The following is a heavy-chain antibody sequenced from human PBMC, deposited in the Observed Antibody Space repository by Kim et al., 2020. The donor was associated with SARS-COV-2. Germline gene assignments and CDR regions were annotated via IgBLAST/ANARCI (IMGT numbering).Heavy chain of an antibody. Sequence: WVSLRLSCEASGINIGYDCMNWFRQAPGKGLGRVAVSYGGDITYHSDSVTGRFLVSRDKSKNKLYLQMNSLRVADTAVYVCSRATYTMRAMDVWGQGTTVTVSS. CDR1: GINIGYDC. CDR2: SYGGDIT. CDR3: SRATYTMRAMDV. V-gene: IGHV3-53*01. D-gene: IGHD3-10*01. J-gene: IGHJ6*02.